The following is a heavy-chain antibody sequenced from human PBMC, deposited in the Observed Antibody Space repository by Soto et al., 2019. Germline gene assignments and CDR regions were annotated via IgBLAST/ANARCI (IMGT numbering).Heavy chain of an antibody. Sequence: QVQLVQSGAEVKKPGASVKVSYKASGYTFTGYYMHWVRQAPGQGLEWMGWINPNSGGTNYAQKFQGWVTMTRDTSISTAYMELSRLRSDDTAVYYCARGWSSGSYYAPFDYWGQGTLVTVSS. CDR3: ARGWSSGSYYAPFDY. J-gene: IGHJ4*02. CDR1: GYTFTGYY. D-gene: IGHD1-26*01. CDR2: INPNSGGT. V-gene: IGHV1-2*04.